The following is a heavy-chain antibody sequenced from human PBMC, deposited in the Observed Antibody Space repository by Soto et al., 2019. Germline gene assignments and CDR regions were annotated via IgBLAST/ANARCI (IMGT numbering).Heavy chain of an antibody. Sequence: QAKLVQSGAEMKKPGASVKVSCKAAGYTFSAYTMNWVRQAPGQSLEWMGWINAGSGNTKYSQNFQGSVSITRDTSASTVYMELTVLKSEDTAVYYCARDTETFGPRANDALDIWGQGTMVTVSS. CDR2: INAGSGNT. CDR1: GYTFSAYT. D-gene: IGHD3-10*01. J-gene: IGHJ3*02. CDR3: ARDTETFGPRANDALDI. V-gene: IGHV1-3*01.